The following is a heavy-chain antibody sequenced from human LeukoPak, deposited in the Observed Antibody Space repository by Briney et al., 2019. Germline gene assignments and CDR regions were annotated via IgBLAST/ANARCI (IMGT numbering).Heavy chain of an antibody. CDR3: AKDLYGDYDFDC. CDR2: ITSSGST. CDR1: GFTFNNYA. V-gene: IGHV3-23*01. D-gene: IGHD4-17*01. J-gene: IGHJ4*02. Sequence: TGASLRLSCAASGFTFNNYAMNWVRQAPGKGLEWVSVITSSGSTYYAYSVKGRFTISRDNSKNTLYLQMNSLRAEDTAIYYCAKDLYGDYDFDCWGRGTLVTVSS.